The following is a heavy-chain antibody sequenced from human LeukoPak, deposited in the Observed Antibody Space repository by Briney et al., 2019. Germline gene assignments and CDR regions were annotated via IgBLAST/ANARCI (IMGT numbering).Heavy chain of an antibody. Sequence: GGSLRLSCAASGFTFSSYEMNWVRQAPGKGLEWVSYISSSGSTIYYADSVKGRFTISRDNAKNSLYLQINSLRAEDTAVYYCARGRTARAFDIWGQGTMVTVSS. CDR3: ARGRTARAFDI. CDR2: ISSSGSTI. CDR1: GFTFSSYE. J-gene: IGHJ3*02. V-gene: IGHV3-48*03.